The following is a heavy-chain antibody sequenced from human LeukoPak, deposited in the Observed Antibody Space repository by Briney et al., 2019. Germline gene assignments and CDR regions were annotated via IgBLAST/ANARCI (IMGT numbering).Heavy chain of an antibody. CDR3: AREVVWGYFDY. CDR2: IYYSGGT. CDR1: GGSISSYY. Sequence: SETLSLTCTVSGGSISSYYWSWIRQPPGKGLEWIGYIYYSGGTNYNPSLKSRVTISVDTSKNQFSLKLSSVTAADTAVYYCAREVVWGYFDYWGQGTLVTVSS. V-gene: IGHV4-59*01. J-gene: IGHJ4*02. D-gene: IGHD3-16*01.